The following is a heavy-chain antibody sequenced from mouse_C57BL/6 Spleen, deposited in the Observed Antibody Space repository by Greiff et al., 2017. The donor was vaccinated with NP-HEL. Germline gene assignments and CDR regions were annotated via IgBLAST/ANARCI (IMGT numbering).Heavy chain of an antibody. CDR3: TRERGYAFDY. D-gene: IGHD3-1*01. CDR1: GFTFSSYA. J-gene: IGHJ2*01. V-gene: IGHV5-9-1*02. Sequence: DVKLVESGEGLVKPGGSLKLSCAASGFTFSSYAMSWVRQTPEQRLEWVAYISSGGDYIYYADTVKGRFTISRDNARNTLYLQMSSLKSEDTAMYYCTRERGYAFDYWGQGTTLTVSS. CDR2: ISSGGDYI.